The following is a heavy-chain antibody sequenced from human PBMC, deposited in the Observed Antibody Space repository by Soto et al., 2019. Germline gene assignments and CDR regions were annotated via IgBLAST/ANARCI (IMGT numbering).Heavy chain of an antibody. CDR2: INHSGST. J-gene: IGHJ6*02. Sequence: PSETLSLTCAVYGGSFSGYYWSWIRQPPGKGLEWSGEINHSGSTNYNPSLKSRVTISVDTSKNQFSLKLSSVTAADTAVYYCARGENVLLWFGEPSHYGMDVWGQGTTVTVSS. CDR1: GGSFSGYY. D-gene: IGHD3-10*01. V-gene: IGHV4-34*01. CDR3: ARGENVLLWFGEPSHYGMDV.